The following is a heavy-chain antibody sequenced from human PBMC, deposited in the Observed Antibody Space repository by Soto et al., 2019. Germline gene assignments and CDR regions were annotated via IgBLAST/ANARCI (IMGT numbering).Heavy chain of an antibody. V-gene: IGHV4-34*01. J-gene: IGHJ3*02. D-gene: IGHD3-22*01. CDR3: ARQDNRDYSSSYAFDI. CDR2: INHSGKT. Sequence: QLQLHQWGAGLLKPSETMSLTCDVYGGSFNDYYWTWIRQPPGKGLEWIGEINHSGKTNYNPSLKSRVTIPVDTPKNQFFLKLNSVTAADTAVYFCARQDNRDYSSSYAFDIWGLGTLVTVSS. CDR1: GGSFNDYY.